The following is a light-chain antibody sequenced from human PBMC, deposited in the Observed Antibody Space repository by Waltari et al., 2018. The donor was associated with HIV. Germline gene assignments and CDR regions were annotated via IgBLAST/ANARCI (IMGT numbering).Light chain of an antibody. Sequence: QSALTQPASVSGSPGQSITISCTGTSSDIGGYDYVSWYQHLPVKVPKLMIYDVNKRPSGVSSRCSCSKSGSTASLTISGLQPEDEADYYCCSYSGSGTLVFGGGTKLIVL. CDR1: SSDIGGYDY. CDR3: CSYSGSGTLV. J-gene: IGLJ2*01. V-gene: IGLV2-23*02. CDR2: DVN.